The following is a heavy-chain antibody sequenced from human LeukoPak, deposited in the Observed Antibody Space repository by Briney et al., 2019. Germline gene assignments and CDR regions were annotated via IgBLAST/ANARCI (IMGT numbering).Heavy chain of an antibody. Sequence: GGSLRLSCAASGFTFSSYAMSWVRQAPGKGLEWVSAISGSGGSTYYEDSVKGRFTISRDNSKNTLYLQMNSLRAEDTAVYYCAKAQVVGYSSSWLSDYWGQGTLVTVSS. D-gene: IGHD6-13*01. V-gene: IGHV3-23*01. CDR3: AKAQVVGYSSSWLSDY. J-gene: IGHJ4*02. CDR1: GFTFSSYA. CDR2: ISGSGGST.